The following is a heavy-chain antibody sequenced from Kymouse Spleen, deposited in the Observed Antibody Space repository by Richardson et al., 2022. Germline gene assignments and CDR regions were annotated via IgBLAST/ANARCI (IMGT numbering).Heavy chain of an antibody. CDR3: AKGGLLWFGELSPSHYYGMDV. CDR2: ISGSGGST. Sequence: EVQLVESGGGLVQPGGSLRLSCAASGFTFSSYAMSWVRQAPGKGLEWVSAISGSGGSTYYADSVKGRFTISRDNSKNTLYLQMNSLRAEDTAVYYCAKGGLLWFGELSPSHYYGMDVWGQGTTVTVSS. V-gene: IGHV3-23*04. D-gene: IGHD3-10*01. CDR1: GFTFSSYA. J-gene: IGHJ6*02.